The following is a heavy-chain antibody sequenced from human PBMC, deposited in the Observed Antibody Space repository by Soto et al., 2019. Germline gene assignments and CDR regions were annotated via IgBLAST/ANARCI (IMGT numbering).Heavy chain of an antibody. CDR1: GGTFSSYA. D-gene: IGHD6-13*01. Sequence: QVQLVQSGAEVKKPGSSVKVSCKASGGTFSSYAISWVRQAPGQGLEWMGGIIPIFGTANYAQKFQGRVTITADESTSTAYMELSSLRSEDTAVYYCARNPREQQLPYYYYCGMDVWGQGTTVTVSS. CDR3: ARNPREQQLPYYYYCGMDV. CDR2: IIPIFGTA. J-gene: IGHJ6*02. V-gene: IGHV1-69*01.